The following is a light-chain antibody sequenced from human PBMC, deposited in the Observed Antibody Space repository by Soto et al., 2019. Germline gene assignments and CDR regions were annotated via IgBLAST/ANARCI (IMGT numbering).Light chain of an antibody. J-gene: IGKJ1*01. CDR2: DAS. CDR3: QHYGGVWT. Sequence: TQSPSTLSASVGDRVTVTCRASQSINTWLAWYQQKPGKAPKLLIYDASSLQSGVPSRFTGRGSGTEFTLTISSLQPDDFATYHCQHYGGVWTFGQGTKVDIK. CDR1: QSINTW. V-gene: IGKV1-5*01.